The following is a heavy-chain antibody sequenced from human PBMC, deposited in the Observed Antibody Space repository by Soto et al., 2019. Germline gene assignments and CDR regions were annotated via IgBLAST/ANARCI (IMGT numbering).Heavy chain of an antibody. CDR2: MNPYSGTT. V-gene: IGHV1-8*01. D-gene: IGHD2-2*01. CDR1: GYTFSTYD. J-gene: IGHJ5*02. CDR3: ARGHYCSSTGCRRWVWFDP. Sequence: AAVKVSCKASGYTFSTYDINWGRQATGRGLEWMGWMNPYSGTTGYAHKFQDRVTMTRNNSINTAYLELSSLSSDDTAVYYCARGHYCSSTGCRRWVWFDPWGQGPLVSVS.